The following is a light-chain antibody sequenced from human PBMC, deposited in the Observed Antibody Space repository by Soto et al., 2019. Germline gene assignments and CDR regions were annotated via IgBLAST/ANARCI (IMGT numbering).Light chain of an antibody. V-gene: IGKV1-39*01. CDR3: QQSYSTLSWT. Sequence: DIQMTQSPSSLSASVGDRVTITCRASQTISGYLNWYQQKPGKAPELLIYAASYLGNGVPSRFSGSGSGTYFTLTISSLQPEDFATYYCQQSYSTLSWTFGQGTKVDIK. CDR2: AAS. CDR1: QTISGY. J-gene: IGKJ1*01.